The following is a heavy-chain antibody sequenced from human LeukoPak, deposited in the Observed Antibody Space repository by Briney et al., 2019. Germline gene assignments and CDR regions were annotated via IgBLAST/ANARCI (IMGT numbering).Heavy chain of an antibody. V-gene: IGHV3-23*01. Sequence: PGGSLRLSCAASGFTFRSYAMSWVRQAPGKGLEWVSAISGSGGSTYYADSVKGRFTISRDNSKNTLYLQMNSLRAEDTAVYYCAKASCGGDCYDDYFDYWGQGTLVTVSS. CDR1: GFTFRSYA. J-gene: IGHJ4*02. D-gene: IGHD2-21*02. CDR2: ISGSGGST. CDR3: AKASCGGDCYDDYFDY.